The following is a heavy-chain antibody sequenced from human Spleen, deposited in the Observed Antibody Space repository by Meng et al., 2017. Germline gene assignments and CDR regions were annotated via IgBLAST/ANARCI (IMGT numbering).Heavy chain of an antibody. CDR1: SGSLSSGGYY. CDR2: IYYSGST. Sequence: GQGRLNHSQTLSLRRHVFSGSLSSGGYYWSWIRQHPGKGLEWIGYIYYSGSTYYNPSLKSLVTISVDTSKNQFSLKLGSVTAADTAVYYCARVTTVTQYFDYWGQGTLVTVSS. D-gene: IGHD4-17*01. J-gene: IGHJ4*02. CDR3: ARVTTVTQYFDY. V-gene: IGHV4-31*01.